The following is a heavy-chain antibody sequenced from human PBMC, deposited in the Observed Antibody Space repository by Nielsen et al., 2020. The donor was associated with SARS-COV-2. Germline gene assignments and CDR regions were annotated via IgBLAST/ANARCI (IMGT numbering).Heavy chain of an antibody. D-gene: IGHD3-10*01. CDR1: GYTLTELS. J-gene: IGHJ6*02. CDR2: INPNSGGT. V-gene: IGHV1-2*02. CDR3: AREPGSARNGMDV. Sequence: ASVKVSCKVSGYTLTELSMHWVRQAPGQGLEWMGWINPNSGGTNYAQKFQGRVTMTRDTSISTAYMELSRLRSDDTAVYYCAREPGSARNGMDVWGQGTTVTVSS.